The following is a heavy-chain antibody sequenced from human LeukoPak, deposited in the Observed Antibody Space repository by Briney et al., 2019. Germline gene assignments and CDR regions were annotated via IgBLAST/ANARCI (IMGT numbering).Heavy chain of an antibody. J-gene: IGHJ4*02. V-gene: IGHV3-23*01. D-gene: IGHD6-19*01. CDR2: FTSGGST. Sequence: GGSLRLSCAASGFSFSSYAMSWVRQAPEKGLEWVSGFTSGGSTYYADSLKGRFTISRDNSYNTLYLQMNSLRAEDTAVYYCAKAYASGWYYFDFWGQGSLVIVSS. CDR3: AKAYASGWYYFDF. CDR1: GFSFSSYA.